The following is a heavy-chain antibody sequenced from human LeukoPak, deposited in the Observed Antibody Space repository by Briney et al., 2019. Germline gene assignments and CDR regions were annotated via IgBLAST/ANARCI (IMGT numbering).Heavy chain of an antibody. J-gene: IGHJ1*01. D-gene: IGHD3-22*01. CDR3: ATCSSGYYCDHFQT. CDR2: IKQDGIEK. CDR1: GFTFSNYW. V-gene: IGHV3-7*01. Sequence: GGSLRLSCTASGFTFSNYWMTWIRQAPGKGLEWVANIKQDGIEKYYVDSVEGRFTVSRDNSKNSLFLQIESLRAADTAVYYCATCSSGYYCDHFQTWGQGSLVTVPS.